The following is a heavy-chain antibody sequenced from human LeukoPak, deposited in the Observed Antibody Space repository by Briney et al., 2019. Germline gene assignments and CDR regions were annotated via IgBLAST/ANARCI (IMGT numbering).Heavy chain of an antibody. CDR2: IYYSGST. Sequence: PSETLSLTCTVSGGSISSYYYSWIRQPPGKGLEWIGYIYYSGSTYYNPSLKSRVTISVDTSKNQFSLKLSSVTAADTAVYYCARDRVVVVTAITPDYYYYGMDVWGQGTTVTVSS. J-gene: IGHJ6*02. CDR1: GGSISSYY. CDR3: ARDRVVVVTAITPDYYYYGMDV. V-gene: IGHV4-59*06. D-gene: IGHD2-21*02.